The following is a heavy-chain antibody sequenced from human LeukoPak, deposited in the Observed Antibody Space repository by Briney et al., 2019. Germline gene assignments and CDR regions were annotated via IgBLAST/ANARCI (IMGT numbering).Heavy chain of an antibody. CDR3: VRVDYGSGSYYKSFWFDP. Sequence: SETLSLTCAVYGGSFSGYYWSWIRQPPGKGLEWIGSIRHSGSTYYNPSPKSRVTTSVDTSKNQFSLKLSSVTAADTALYYCVRVDYGSGSYYKSFWFDPWGRGTLVTVSS. D-gene: IGHD3-10*01. CDR2: IRHSGST. J-gene: IGHJ5*02. V-gene: IGHV4-34*01. CDR1: GGSFSGYY.